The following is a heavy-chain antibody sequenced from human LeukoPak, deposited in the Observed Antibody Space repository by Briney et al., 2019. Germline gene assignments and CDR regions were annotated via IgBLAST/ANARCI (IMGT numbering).Heavy chain of an antibody. CDR3: AKVEISGDYYYYYYMDV. Sequence: PGGSLRLSCAASGFTFSSYAMHWVRQAPGKGLEWVAVISYDGSNKYYADSVKGRFTISRDNSKNTLYLQMNSLRAEDTAVYYCAKVEISGDYYYYYYMDVWGKGTTVTISS. D-gene: IGHD4-17*01. J-gene: IGHJ6*03. V-gene: IGHV3-30*04. CDR2: ISYDGSNK. CDR1: GFTFSSYA.